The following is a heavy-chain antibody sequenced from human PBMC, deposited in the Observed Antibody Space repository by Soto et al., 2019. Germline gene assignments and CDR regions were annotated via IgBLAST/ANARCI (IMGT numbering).Heavy chain of an antibody. V-gene: IGHV2-5*02. CDR2: IHWDEDK. J-gene: IGHJ4*02. D-gene: IGHD1-26*01. CDR3: TSRIWEGFHY. Sequence: QITLKESGPTLVKPTQTLTLTCTFSGFSLTTSGVAVGWIRQPPGKALEWLALIHWDEDKRYSPSLKSRLTISKDTTKNQVVITMTNMDPADTAKYYCTSRIWEGFHYWGQGTLVTVSS. CDR1: GFSLTTSGVA.